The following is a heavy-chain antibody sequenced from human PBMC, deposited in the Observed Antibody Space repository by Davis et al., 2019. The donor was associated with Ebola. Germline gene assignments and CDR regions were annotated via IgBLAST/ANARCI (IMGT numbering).Heavy chain of an antibody. J-gene: IGHJ5*02. V-gene: IGHV3-30*03. CDR2: ISNDGDNK. CDR1: RLSFSSYG. Sequence: GGSLRLSCAASRLSFSSYGMHWVRQAPGKGLEWVALISNDGDNKFYADSVKGRFTISRDNSKNTLYLQMNSLRAEDTAVYYCARERARNTWFDPWGQGTLVTVSS. CDR3: ARERARNTWFDP.